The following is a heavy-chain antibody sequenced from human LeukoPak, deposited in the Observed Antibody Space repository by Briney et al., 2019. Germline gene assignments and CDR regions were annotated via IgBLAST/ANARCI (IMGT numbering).Heavy chain of an antibody. CDR1: GFTFSSYA. D-gene: IGHD6-13*01. Sequence: PGGSLRLSCATSGFTFSSYAMSWVRQAPGKGLEWVSAISGSGGYTYYADSVKGRFTISRDNSKNTLYLQMNSLRAEDTAVYCCAKIPRGIAAAGTLFDYWGQGTLVTVSS. CDR2: ISGSGGYT. V-gene: IGHV3-23*01. CDR3: AKIPRGIAAAGTLFDY. J-gene: IGHJ4*02.